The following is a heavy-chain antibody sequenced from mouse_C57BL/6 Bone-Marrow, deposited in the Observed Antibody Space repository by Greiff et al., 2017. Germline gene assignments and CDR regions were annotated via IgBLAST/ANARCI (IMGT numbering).Heavy chain of an antibody. CDR3: VRESYYYGSSYVTYFDY. V-gene: IGHV10-3*01. Sequence: EVQLVESGGGLVQPKGSLKLSCAASGFTFNTYAMHWVRPAPGKGLEWVARIRSKSSNYATYYADSVKDRFTISRDDSQSMLYLQMNNLKTEDTAMYYCVRESYYYGSSYVTYFDYWGQGTTLTVSS. CDR2: IRSKSSNYAT. D-gene: IGHD1-1*01. CDR1: GFTFNTYA. J-gene: IGHJ2*01.